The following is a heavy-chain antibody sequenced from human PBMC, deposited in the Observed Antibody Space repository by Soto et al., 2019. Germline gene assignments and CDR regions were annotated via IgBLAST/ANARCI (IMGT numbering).Heavy chain of an antibody. V-gene: IGHV3-23*01. CDR2: ISGSGGST. Sequence: EVQLLESGGGLVQPGGSLRLSCAASGFTFSSYAMSWVRQAPGKGLEWVSAISGSGGSTYYADSVKGRFTISRDNSKNTLYLQMNSLRAEDTVVYYCAKDRGYSYGWDYFDYWGQGTLVTVSS. CDR1: GFTFSSYA. CDR3: AKDRGYSYGWDYFDY. D-gene: IGHD5-18*01. J-gene: IGHJ4*02.